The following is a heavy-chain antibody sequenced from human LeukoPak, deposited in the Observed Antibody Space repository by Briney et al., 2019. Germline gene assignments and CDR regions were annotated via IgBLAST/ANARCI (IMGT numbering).Heavy chain of an antibody. J-gene: IGHJ2*01. D-gene: IGHD2-2*01. V-gene: IGHV4-34*01. CDR3: ARGGRMGYQLLFRYFDL. Sequence: SEXXXXTCAVXGGSXSGYYWSWIRQPPGKGLEWIGEINHSGSTNYNPSLTSRVTISVDKYKKKFSLKLSSVTAADTAVYYCARGGRMGYQLLFRYFDLWGRGTLVTVSS. CDR2: INHSGST. CDR1: GGSXSGYY.